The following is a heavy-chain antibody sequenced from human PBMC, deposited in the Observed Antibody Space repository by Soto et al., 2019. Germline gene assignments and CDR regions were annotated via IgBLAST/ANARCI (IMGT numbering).Heavy chain of an antibody. CDR1: GFPFSSYA. CDR3: GKERRGSGWFVCSY. D-gene: IGHD6-19*01. CDR2: ISGNGAET. V-gene: IGHV3-23*01. Sequence: EVQLLESGRGLVQPGGSVRLSCAASGFPFSSYAMSWVRQAPGKGLEWVSAISGNGAETSYAASVRGRFTISRDNSRDTLYLQMNSLRADDTAVYYCGKERRGSGWFVCSYWGQGALVTVSS. J-gene: IGHJ4*02.